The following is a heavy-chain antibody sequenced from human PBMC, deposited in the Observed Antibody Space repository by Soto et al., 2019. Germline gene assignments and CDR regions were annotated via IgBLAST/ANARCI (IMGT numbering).Heavy chain of an antibody. V-gene: IGHV3-33*01. CDR3: ARVEAAWQRLALDY. CDR1: GFTFSSYG. CDR2: IWYDGSNK. Sequence: QVQLVESGGGVVQPGRSLRLSCAASGFTFSSYGMHWVRQAPGKGLEWVAVIWYDGSNKYYADSVKGRFTISRDNSKNTLYLQMNSLRAEDTAVYYCARVEAAWQRLALDYWGQGTLVTVSA. D-gene: IGHD6-25*01. J-gene: IGHJ4*02.